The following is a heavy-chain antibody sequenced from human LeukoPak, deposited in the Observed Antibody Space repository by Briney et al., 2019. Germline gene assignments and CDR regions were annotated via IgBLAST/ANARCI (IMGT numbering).Heavy chain of an antibody. CDR2: IKQDGSEK. V-gene: IGHV3-7*03. CDR1: GFTFSSYW. D-gene: IGHD3-22*01. CDR3: ASYNYYDSSGYPDY. Sequence: GGSLRLSCAASGFTFSSYWMSWVRQAPGKGLEWVANIKQDGSEKYYVDSVKGRFTISRDNAKNSLYLQMNSLRAEDTAVYYCASYNYYDSSGYPDYWGQGTLVTVSS. J-gene: IGHJ4*02.